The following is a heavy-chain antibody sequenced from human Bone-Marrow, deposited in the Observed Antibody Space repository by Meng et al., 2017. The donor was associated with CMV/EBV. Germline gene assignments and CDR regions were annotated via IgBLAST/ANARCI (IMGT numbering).Heavy chain of an antibody. CDR3: AGDSSGYHLDY. V-gene: IGHV3-9*01. J-gene: IGHJ4*02. CDR2: ISWNSGSI. Sequence: SLKISCAASGFTFDDYAMHWVRQAPGKGLEWVSGISWNSGSIGYADSVKGRFTISRDNAKNSLYLQMNSLRAEDTALYYCAGDSSGYHLDYWGQGTLVTVSS. D-gene: IGHD3-22*01. CDR1: GFTFDDYA.